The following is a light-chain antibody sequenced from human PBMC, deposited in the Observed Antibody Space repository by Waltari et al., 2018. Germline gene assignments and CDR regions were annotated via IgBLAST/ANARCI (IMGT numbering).Light chain of an antibody. V-gene: IGLV2-14*01. Sequence: QSALTQPASVSGSPGQSITISCTGTTSDVGGYNYVPWYQQHPGSAPKPILYEVRKRPSGVSSRFSGSKSGTTASLTISGLQAEDEADYYCSSYTRSTTLVFGGGTKLTVL. CDR3: SSYTRSTTLV. CDR1: TSDVGGYNY. CDR2: EVR. J-gene: IGLJ3*02.